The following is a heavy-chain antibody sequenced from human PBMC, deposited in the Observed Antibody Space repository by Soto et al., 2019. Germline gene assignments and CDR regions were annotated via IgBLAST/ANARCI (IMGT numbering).Heavy chain of an antibody. CDR3: AKVFLRCSGGSCYDFSAFDI. Sequence: GGSLRLSCAASGFTFSSYAISWVRQAPGKGLEWVSAISGSGGSTYYADSVKGRFTISRDNSKNTLYPQMNSLRAEDTAVYYCAKVFLRCSGGSCYDFSAFDIWGQGTMVTVSS. J-gene: IGHJ3*02. D-gene: IGHD2-15*01. V-gene: IGHV3-23*01. CDR1: GFTFSSYA. CDR2: ISGSGGST.